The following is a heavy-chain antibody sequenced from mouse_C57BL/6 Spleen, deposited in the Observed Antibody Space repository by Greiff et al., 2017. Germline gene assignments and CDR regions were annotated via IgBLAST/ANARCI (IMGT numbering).Heavy chain of an antibody. CDR1: GFTFSSYA. CDR2: ISSGGDYI. Sequence: EVKLVESGAGLVKPGGSLKLSCAASGFTFSSYAMSWVRQTPEKRLEWVAYISSGGDYIYYADTVKGRFTISRDNARNTLYLQMSSLKSEDTAMYYCTRDSSGYEFAYWGQGTLVTVSA. D-gene: IGHD3-2*02. J-gene: IGHJ3*01. CDR3: TRDSSGYEFAY. V-gene: IGHV5-9-1*02.